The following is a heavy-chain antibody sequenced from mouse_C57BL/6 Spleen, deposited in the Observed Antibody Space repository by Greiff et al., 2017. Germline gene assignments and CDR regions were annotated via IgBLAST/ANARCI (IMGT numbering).Heavy chain of an antibody. CDR1: GFTFSDYG. CDR2: ISSGSSTI. Sequence: EVNVVESGGGLVKPGGSLKLSCAASGFTFSDYGMHWVRQAPEKGLEWVAYISSGSSTIYYADTVKGRFTISRDNAKNTLFLQMTSLRTEDTAMYYCARETTVKNDMDYWGQGTSVTVSS. CDR3: ARETTVKNDMDY. D-gene: IGHD1-1*01. V-gene: IGHV5-17*01. J-gene: IGHJ4*01.